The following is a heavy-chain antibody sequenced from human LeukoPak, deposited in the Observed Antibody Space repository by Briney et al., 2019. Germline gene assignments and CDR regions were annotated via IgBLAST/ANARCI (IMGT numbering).Heavy chain of an antibody. D-gene: IGHD3-22*01. CDR1: GIILSNYG. J-gene: IGHJ4*02. V-gene: IGHV3-23*01. CDR3: AKRGVVIRVILVGFHKEAYYFDS. CDR2: ISDSGGRT. Sequence: GGSLRLSCAVSGIILSNYGMSWVRQAPGKGLEWVAGISDSGGRTNYADSVKGRFTISRDNPKNTLFLQMNSLRAEDTAVYFCAKRGVVIRVILVGFHKEAYYFDSWGQGALVTVSS.